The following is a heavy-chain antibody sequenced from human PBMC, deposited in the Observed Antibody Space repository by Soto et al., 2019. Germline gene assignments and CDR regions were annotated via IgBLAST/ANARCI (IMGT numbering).Heavy chain of an antibody. CDR3: ARDHGGSTWFVGIYYYFGVDV. J-gene: IGHJ6*02. V-gene: IGHV3-48*02. CDR1: GFTLSSYN. CDR2: ISGSSDTI. D-gene: IGHD6-13*01. Sequence: EVQLVESGGGLVQPGGSLRLSCAASGFTLSSYNMNWVRQAPGKGLEWVSYISGSSDTINYADSVKGRFTISRDNAKNSLYLQMERLRDEDTAVYYCARDHGGSTWFVGIYYYFGVDVWGQGTTVTVSS.